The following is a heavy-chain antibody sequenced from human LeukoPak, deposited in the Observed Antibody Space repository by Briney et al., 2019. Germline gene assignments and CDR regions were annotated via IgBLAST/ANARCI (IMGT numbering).Heavy chain of an antibody. Sequence: SETLSLTCAVYGGSFSGYYWSWIRQPPGKGLEWIGEINHSGSTNYNPSLKSRVTISVDTSKNQFSLKLSSVTAADTAVYYCARGTSGWYRSYFDYWGQGTLVTVFS. CDR2: INHSGST. CDR1: GGSFSGYY. V-gene: IGHV4-34*01. CDR3: ARGTSGWYRSYFDY. D-gene: IGHD6-19*01. J-gene: IGHJ4*02.